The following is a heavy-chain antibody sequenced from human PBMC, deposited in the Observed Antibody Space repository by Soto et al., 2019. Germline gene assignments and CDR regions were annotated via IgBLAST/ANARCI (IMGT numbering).Heavy chain of an antibody. CDR3: ARYYGEYNQFDP. V-gene: IGHV4-31*03. CDR2: IFTDGTS. CDR1: GDSISSGGYY. D-gene: IGHD4-17*01. Sequence: QVQLQESGPGLVTPSQTLSLTCTVSGDSISSGGYYWSWIRQLPGKGLEWIGYIFTDGTSYYTPSLRGRPTISVDTSKNQFSLKLSSVTAADTAVYYCARYYGEYNQFDPWGQGTLVTVSS. J-gene: IGHJ5*02.